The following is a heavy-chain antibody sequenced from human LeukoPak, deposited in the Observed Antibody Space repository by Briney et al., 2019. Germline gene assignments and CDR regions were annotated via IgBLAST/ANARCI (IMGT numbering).Heavy chain of an antibody. CDR1: GFTLEDYA. Sequence: SGGSLRLSCALSGFTLEDYAVHWVRQAPGEGRECVSGISWNRGSLDYADSVKGRFTISRDNAKNSLYLQMNSLKAEDTALYYCAGGTYDYYGMDVSGQGTTVTVSS. D-gene: IGHD1-1*01. CDR2: ISWNRGSL. V-gene: IGHV3-9*01. J-gene: IGHJ6*02. CDR3: AGGTYDYYGMDV.